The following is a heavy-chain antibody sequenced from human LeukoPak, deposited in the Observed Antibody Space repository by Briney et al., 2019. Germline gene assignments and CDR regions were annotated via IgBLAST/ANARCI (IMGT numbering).Heavy chain of an antibody. CDR3: ARHEYSGSYYGLSWFDP. D-gene: IGHD1-26*01. Sequence: PSETLSLTCTVSGGSISSSGYYWGWIRQPPGKGLEWIASIYYSVSTYYNPSPKRPVTISVDPSKTQLSLKLSSLPAADTAVYYCARHEYSGSYYGLSWFDPWGQGTLVTVSS. CDR1: GGSISSSGYY. CDR2: IYYSVST. J-gene: IGHJ5*02. V-gene: IGHV4-39*01.